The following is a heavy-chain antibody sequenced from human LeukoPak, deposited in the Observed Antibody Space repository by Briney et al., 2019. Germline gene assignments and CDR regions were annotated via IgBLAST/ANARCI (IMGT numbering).Heavy chain of an antibody. Sequence: PSETLSLSCTVSGGSISDYYWSWIRQPAGKGLEWIGRIYSDGSTNYNPSFSSRVTTSVDTSKNQFSLNLDSVTAADTAVYYCARDRHGNRVSDYFDFWGQGALVTVSS. CDR2: IYSDGST. D-gene: IGHD1-14*01. CDR1: GGSISDYY. V-gene: IGHV4-4*07. J-gene: IGHJ4*02. CDR3: ARDRHGNRVSDYFDF.